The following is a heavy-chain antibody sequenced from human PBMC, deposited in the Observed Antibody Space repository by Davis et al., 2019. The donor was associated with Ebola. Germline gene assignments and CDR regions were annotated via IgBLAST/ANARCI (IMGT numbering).Heavy chain of an antibody. D-gene: IGHD3-22*01. V-gene: IGHV4-34*01. Sequence: SETLSLTCAVYGGSFSGYSWYWIRQPPGKGLEWIGEINHTGSTNYNPSLKSRVTTSVDTSKNQFSLRLTSVTAADTAVYYCARGGLGGYYSKRYYFDYWGQGSLVTVSS. J-gene: IGHJ4*02. CDR2: INHTGST. CDR3: ARGGLGGYYSKRYYFDY. CDR1: GGSFSGYS.